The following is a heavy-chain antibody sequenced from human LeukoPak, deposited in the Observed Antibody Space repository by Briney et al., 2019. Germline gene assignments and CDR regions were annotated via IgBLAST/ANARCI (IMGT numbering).Heavy chain of an antibody. J-gene: IGHJ4*02. V-gene: IGHV4-4*02. Sequence: SETLSLTCAVSGGSINNFWSWVRQPPGKGLEWIGQIHHNGGTSYNPSLRSRVTMSIDKSKNQFSLHLNSVTAADTAMYYCVKHGGFHFDSWGQGALVTVSS. CDR2: IHHNGGT. CDR3: VKHGGFHFDS. CDR1: GGSINNF. D-gene: IGHD3-16*01.